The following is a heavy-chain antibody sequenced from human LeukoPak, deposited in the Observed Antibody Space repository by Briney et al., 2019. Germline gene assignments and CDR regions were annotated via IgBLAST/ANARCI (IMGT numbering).Heavy chain of an antibody. CDR3: VTCVGGCSVGSG. CDR1: GFTFNYAW. J-gene: IGHJ4*02. D-gene: IGHD2-21*02. CDR2: IKSKIDGGTT. Sequence: GGSLRLSCAASGFTFNYAWMNWVRQAPGKGLEWVGRIKSKIDGGTTDYAASVKGRFTISRDDSKNTLYLQMDSLRTEDTAVYYCVTCVGGCSVGSGWGQGTLVTISS. V-gene: IGHV3-15*01.